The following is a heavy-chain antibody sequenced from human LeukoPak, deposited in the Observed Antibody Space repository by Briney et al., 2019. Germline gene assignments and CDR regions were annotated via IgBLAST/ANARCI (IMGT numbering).Heavy chain of an antibody. CDR3: AGIFPDAFDI. V-gene: IGHV3-30-3*01. Sequence: GGSLRLSCAASGFTFSSYAMHWVRQAPGKGLEWVAVISYDGSNKYYADSVKGRFTISRDNSKNTLYPQMNSLRAEDTAVYYCAGIFPDAFDIWGQGTMVTVSS. CDR1: GFTFSSYA. D-gene: IGHD3-3*01. CDR2: ISYDGSNK. J-gene: IGHJ3*02.